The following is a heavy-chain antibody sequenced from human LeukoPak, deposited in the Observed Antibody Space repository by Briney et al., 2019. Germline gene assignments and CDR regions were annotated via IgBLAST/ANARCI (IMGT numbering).Heavy chain of an antibody. CDR1: GFTFSSHG. CDR3: AKDRYSSGWFGAFDI. J-gene: IGHJ3*02. Sequence: PGETLRLSCAASGFTFSSHGMNWVRHTPGKGLEWVSGIGGSGGFIAYYADSVKGRFTVSRDNAKNSLYLQMNSLRAEDMALYYCAKDRYSSGWFGAFDIWGQGTMVTVSS. V-gene: IGHV3-23*01. CDR2: IGGSGGFIA. D-gene: IGHD6-19*01.